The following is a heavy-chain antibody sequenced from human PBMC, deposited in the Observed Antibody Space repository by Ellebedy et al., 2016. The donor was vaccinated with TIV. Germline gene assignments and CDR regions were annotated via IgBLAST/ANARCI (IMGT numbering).Heavy chain of an antibody. CDR2: INHSGST. Sequence: GSLRLXXAVYGGSFSGYYWSWIRQPPGKGLEWIGEINHSGSTNYNPSLKSRVTISVDTSKNQFSLKLSSVTAADTAVYYCARDPPSGFDYWGQGTLVTVSS. V-gene: IGHV4-34*01. J-gene: IGHJ4*02. D-gene: IGHD3-10*01. CDR3: ARDPPSGFDY. CDR1: GGSFSGYY.